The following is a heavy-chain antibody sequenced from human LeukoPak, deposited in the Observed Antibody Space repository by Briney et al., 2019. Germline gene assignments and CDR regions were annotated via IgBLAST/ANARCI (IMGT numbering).Heavy chain of an antibody. J-gene: IGHJ5*02. CDR3: ARKQGGQLVNTRRWFDP. V-gene: IGHV4-34*01. Sequence: SETLSLTCAVYGGSFSDYYWSWIRQSPGKGLEWIGEINHSGSTYYNPSLKSRVTISLDTSKSQFSLKLTSVTAADTAVYYCARKQGGQLVNTRRWFDPGAREPWSPSPQ. D-gene: IGHD6-13*01. CDR1: GGSFSDYY. CDR2: INHSGST.